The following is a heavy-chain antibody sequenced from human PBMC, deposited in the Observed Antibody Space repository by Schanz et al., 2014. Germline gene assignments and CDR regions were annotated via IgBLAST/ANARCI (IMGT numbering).Heavy chain of an antibody. CDR1: GFTFSTYA. V-gene: IGHV3-23*01. Sequence: VQLLDSGGGLVQPGGSLRLSCAASGFTFSTYAMSWVRQAPGKGLEWVSAISGSGGSTYYADSVKGRFTISRDNSKNTLYLQMNSLRAEDTAVYYCAKDPSHGDYDYYFDYWGQGTLVTVAS. D-gene: IGHD3-22*01. CDR3: AKDPSHGDYDYYFDY. CDR2: ISGSGGST. J-gene: IGHJ4*02.